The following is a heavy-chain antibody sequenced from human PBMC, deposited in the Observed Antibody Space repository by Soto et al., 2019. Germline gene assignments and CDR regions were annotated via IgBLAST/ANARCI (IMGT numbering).Heavy chain of an antibody. CDR3: ARSNGGNRPDHWLDP. CDR2: INAGNGNT. Sequence: GASVKVSCKASGYTFTSYAMHWVRQAPGQRLEWMGWINAGNGNTKYSQKFQGRVTITRDTSASTAYMELSSLRSEDTAVYYCARSNGGNRPDHWLDPWGQGTLVTVSS. CDR1: GYTFTSYA. D-gene: IGHD2-15*01. J-gene: IGHJ5*02. V-gene: IGHV1-3*01.